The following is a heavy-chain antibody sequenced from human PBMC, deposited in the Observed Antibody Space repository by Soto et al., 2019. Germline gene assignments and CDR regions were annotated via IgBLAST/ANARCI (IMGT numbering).Heavy chain of an antibody. CDR3: AKADSNYAGRFSYYYMDV. Sequence: QVQLVQSGTEVKKPGASVKVSCKASGYTFTSYGIIWVRQAPGQGPEWMGWISGYNGNTHYAQKFQGKVTMTTDTSTSTAYMELRSLRSDDTAVYYCAKADSNYAGRFSYYYMDVWGNGTLVTVSS. J-gene: IGHJ6*03. CDR2: ISGYNGNT. V-gene: IGHV1-18*01. CDR1: GYTFTSYG. D-gene: IGHD4-4*01.